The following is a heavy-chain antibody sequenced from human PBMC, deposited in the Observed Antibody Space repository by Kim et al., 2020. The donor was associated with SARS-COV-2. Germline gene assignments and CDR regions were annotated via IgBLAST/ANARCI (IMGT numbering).Heavy chain of an antibody. CDR1: GGSISSYY. D-gene: IGHD3-3*01. CDR2: IYYSGST. Sequence: SETLSLTCTVSGGSISSYYWSWIRQPPGKGLEWIGYIYYSGSTNYNPSLKSRVTISVDTSKNQFSLKLSSVTAADTAVYYCARLTYYDFWSGYYGGGWFDPWGQGSLVTVSS. V-gene: IGHV4-59*08. CDR3: ARLTYYDFWSGYYGGGWFDP. J-gene: IGHJ5*02.